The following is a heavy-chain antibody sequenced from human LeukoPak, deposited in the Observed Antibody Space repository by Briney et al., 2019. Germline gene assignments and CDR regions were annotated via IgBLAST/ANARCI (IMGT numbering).Heavy chain of an antibody. CDR3: ARAAYWSPFDY. J-gene: IGHJ4*02. CDR1: GFTLSSYS. D-gene: IGHD2-8*02. V-gene: IGHV3-48*01. Sequence: GGSLRLSCTASGFTLSSYSMNWVRQAPGKGLEWVSYISSSSGTIYYADSVKGRLTISRDNAKNSLYLQMNSLRAEDTAVYYCARAAYWSPFDYWGQGTLVTVSS. CDR2: ISSSSGTI.